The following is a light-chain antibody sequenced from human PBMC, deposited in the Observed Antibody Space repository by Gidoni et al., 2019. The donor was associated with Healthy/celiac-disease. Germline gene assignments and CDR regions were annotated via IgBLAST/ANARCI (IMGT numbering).Light chain of an antibody. Sequence: QSALTQPPSASGSPGQSVTISCSGTSSDVGGYNYVSWYQQHTDKDPKLLIYDVSNRPSGVPYRFSGSKYGNTASLTVSGLQADDEADYYCSSYAGSNILYVFGTGTKVTVL. CDR2: DVS. V-gene: IGLV2-8*01. CDR3: SSYAGSNILYV. J-gene: IGLJ1*01. CDR1: SSDVGGYNY.